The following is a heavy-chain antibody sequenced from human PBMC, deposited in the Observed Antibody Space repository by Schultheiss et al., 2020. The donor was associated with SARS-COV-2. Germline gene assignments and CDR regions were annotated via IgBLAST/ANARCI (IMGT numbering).Heavy chain of an antibody. D-gene: IGHD2-2*01. CDR3: ARGGAVVPKP. CDR1: GGSISSGGYY. J-gene: IGHJ4*02. V-gene: IGHV4-39*07. CDR2: INHSGST. Sequence: GSLRLSCTVSGGSISSGGYYWSWIRQPPGKGLEWIGEINHSGSTNYNPSLKSRVTISVDTSKNQFSLKLSSVTAADTAVYYCARGGAVVPKPWGQGTLVTVSS.